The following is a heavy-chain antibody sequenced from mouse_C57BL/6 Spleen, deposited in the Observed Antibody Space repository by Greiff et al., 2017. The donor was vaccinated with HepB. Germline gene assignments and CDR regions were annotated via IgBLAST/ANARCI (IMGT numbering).Heavy chain of an antibody. J-gene: IGHJ4*01. CDR2: IYPGDGDT. Sequence: QVQLQQSGPELVKPGASVKISCKASGYAFSSSWMNWVKQRPGKGLEWIGRIYPGDGDTNYNGKFKGKATLTADKSSSTAYMQLSSLTSEDSAVYFCANYSALDAMDYWGQGTSVTVSS. D-gene: IGHD2-12*01. CDR1: GYAFSSSW. V-gene: IGHV1-82*01. CDR3: ANYSALDAMDY.